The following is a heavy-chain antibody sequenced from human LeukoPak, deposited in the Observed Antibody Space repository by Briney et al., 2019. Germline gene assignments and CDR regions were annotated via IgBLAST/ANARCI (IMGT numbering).Heavy chain of an antibody. CDR1: GFTFSSYG. V-gene: IGHV3-48*04. Sequence: PGGSLRLSCAASGFTFSSYGMSWVRQAPGKGLEWVSYISSSGSTIYYADSVKGRFTISRDNAKNSLYLQMNSLRAEDTAVYYCARVGPVRYFDWLPRNYYHYYYMDVWGKGTTVTISS. CDR2: ISSSGSTI. J-gene: IGHJ6*03. CDR3: ARVGPVRYFDWLPRNYYHYYYMDV. D-gene: IGHD3-9*01.